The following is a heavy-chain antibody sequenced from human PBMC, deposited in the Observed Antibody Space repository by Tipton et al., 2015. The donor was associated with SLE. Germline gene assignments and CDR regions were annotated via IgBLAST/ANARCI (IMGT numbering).Heavy chain of an antibody. V-gene: IGHV4-39*07. CDR2: IYHNGNT. D-gene: IGHD3-10*01. CDR1: GGSISSASYF. Sequence: TLSLTCTVSGGSISSASYFWGWIRQPPGKGLEWIGSIYHNGNTYNNPSLRGRVTISVDTSKNQFSLKLTSVTAADTAVYYCARTLLWFRELNGMDVWGQGTTVTVSS. J-gene: IGHJ6*02. CDR3: ARTLLWFRELNGMDV.